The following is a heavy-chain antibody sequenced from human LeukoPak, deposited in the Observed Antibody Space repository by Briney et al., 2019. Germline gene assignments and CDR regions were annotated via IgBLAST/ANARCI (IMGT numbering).Heavy chain of an antibody. CDR2: IYYSGST. CDR3: ARAFGVVINGGWFDP. J-gene: IGHJ5*02. CDR1: GDSISSGRYY. V-gene: IGHV4-30-4*01. Sequence: SETLSLTRTVSGDSISSGRYYWSWVRQPAGKGLEWIGYIYYSGSTYYNPSLKSRATISVDTSKNQFSLKLTSVTAADTAVYYCARAFGVVINGGWFDPWGQGTLVTVTS. D-gene: IGHD3-3*01.